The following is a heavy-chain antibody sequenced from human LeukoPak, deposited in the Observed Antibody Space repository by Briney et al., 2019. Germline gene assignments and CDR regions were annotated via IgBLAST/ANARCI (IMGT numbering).Heavy chain of an antibody. Sequence: PGGSLRLSCAASGFTFSSYWMSWVRQAPGKGLEWVANIKQDGSEKYYVDSVKGRFTISRDNAKNTLYLQMNSLGVEDTALYYCARGIASSRSVAIDLWGQGTLVAVSS. CDR2: IKQDGSEK. CDR1: GFTFSSYW. CDR3: ARGIASSRSVAIDL. D-gene: IGHD6-13*01. J-gene: IGHJ4*02. V-gene: IGHV3-7*02.